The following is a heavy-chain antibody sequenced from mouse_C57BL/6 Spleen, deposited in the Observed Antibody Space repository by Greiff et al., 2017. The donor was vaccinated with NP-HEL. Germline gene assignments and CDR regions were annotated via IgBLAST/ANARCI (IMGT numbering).Heavy chain of an antibody. D-gene: IGHD2-5*01. CDR1: GFTFSDYG. Sequence: EVKLMESGGGLVQPGGSLKLSCAASGFTFSDYGMAWVRQAPRKGPEWVAFISNLAYSIYYADNVTGRFTISRENAKNTLYLEMSSLRSEDTAMYYCARYSNYAMDYWGQGTSVTVSS. CDR2: ISNLAYSI. J-gene: IGHJ4*01. V-gene: IGHV5-15*01. CDR3: ARYSNYAMDY.